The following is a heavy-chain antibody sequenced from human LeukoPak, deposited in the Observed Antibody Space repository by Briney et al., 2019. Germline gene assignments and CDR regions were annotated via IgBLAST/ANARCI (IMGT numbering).Heavy chain of an antibody. J-gene: IGHJ4*02. CDR1: GGSFSGYY. Sequence: PSETLSLTCAVYGGSFSGYYWSWIRQPPGKGLEWIGEINHSGSTNYNPSLKSRVTISVDTSKNQFSLKLSSVTAADTAVYYCARARGYSYGYGKSRYYFDYWGQGTLVTVSS. V-gene: IGHV4-34*01. CDR3: ARARGYSYGYGKSRYYFDY. CDR2: INHSGST. D-gene: IGHD5-18*01.